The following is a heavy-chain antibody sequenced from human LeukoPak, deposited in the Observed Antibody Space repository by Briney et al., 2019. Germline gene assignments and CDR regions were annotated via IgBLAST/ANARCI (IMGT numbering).Heavy chain of an antibody. Sequence: GESLKISCQGSGYSFTSYWIGWVRQMPGKGLEWMGIIYPGDSDTRYSPSFQGQVTISADKSISTAYLQWSSLKASDTAMYYCARLAHYDFWSGYMDVWGKGTTVTVSS. V-gene: IGHV5-51*01. J-gene: IGHJ6*03. CDR1: GYSFTSYW. CDR3: ARLAHYDFWSGYMDV. CDR2: IYPGDSDT. D-gene: IGHD3-3*01.